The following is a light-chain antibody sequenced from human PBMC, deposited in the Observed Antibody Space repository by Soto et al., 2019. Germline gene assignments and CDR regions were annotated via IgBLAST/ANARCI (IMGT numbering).Light chain of an antibody. Sequence: QSALTQPASVSGSPGQSITISCTGSSSDIGDYNYVSWYQQHPGKAPQLIIYEVNTRPSRVSDRFSGSKSGNTASLTISGLQAEDEADYYCSAYSSATRLFGGGTQLTVL. J-gene: IGLJ3*02. CDR2: EVN. CDR1: SSDIGDYNY. V-gene: IGLV2-14*01. CDR3: SAYSSATRL.